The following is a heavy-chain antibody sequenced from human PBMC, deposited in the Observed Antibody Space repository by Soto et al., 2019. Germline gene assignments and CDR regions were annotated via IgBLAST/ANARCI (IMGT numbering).Heavy chain of an antibody. CDR3: ARSTGDYGIY. CDR2: ISAYNGNT. J-gene: IGHJ4*02. D-gene: IGHD4-17*01. V-gene: IGHV1-18*01. Sequence: VQLVQSGAEVKKPGASVKVSCKASGYTFTSYGISWGRQAPGQGLEWMGWISAYNGNTNYAQKLHGRVTMTTDTPASTAYMELRSLSSGDTAVYYCARSTGDYGIYWGQGTLVSVSS. CDR1: GYTFTSYG.